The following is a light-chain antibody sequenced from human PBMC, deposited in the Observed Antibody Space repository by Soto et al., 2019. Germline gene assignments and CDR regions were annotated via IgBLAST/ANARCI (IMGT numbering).Light chain of an antibody. CDR2: GAS. Sequence: EIVLTQSPGTLSLSPGERATLSCRASQSVSSSYLAWYHQNPGQALRLLIYGASSRPTGIPDRFSGSGSGTDFTLTISRLEPEDFAVYDGQQYGSSRFFGQGTRLEIK. J-gene: IGKJ5*01. CDR1: QSVSSSY. V-gene: IGKV3-20*01. CDR3: QQYGSSRF.